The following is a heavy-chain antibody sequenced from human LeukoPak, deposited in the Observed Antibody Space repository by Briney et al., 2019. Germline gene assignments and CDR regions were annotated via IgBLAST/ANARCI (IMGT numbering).Heavy chain of an antibody. CDR2: IYPGDSDT. D-gene: IGHD3-22*01. J-gene: IGHJ4*02. V-gene: IGHV5-51*01. CDR1: GCSFSSYW. Sequence: GESLKISCKGSGCSFSSYWIGWVRQMPGKGLEWMGIIYPGDSDTRYSPSLQGQVTISADKSISTAYLQWSSLKASDTAMYYCARLLGDSSGYTPGFDYWGQGTLVTVSS. CDR3: ARLLGDSSGYTPGFDY.